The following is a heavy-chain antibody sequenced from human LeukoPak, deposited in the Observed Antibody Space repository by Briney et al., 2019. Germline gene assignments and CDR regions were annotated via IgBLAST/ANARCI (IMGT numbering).Heavy chain of an antibody. D-gene: IGHD6-13*01. CDR3: AGDPAIAAAGSMEVDY. J-gene: IGHJ4*02. V-gene: IGHV4-59*01. Sequence: TSETLSLTCTVSGGSISNYYWSWIRQPPGKGLEWIGYIYYSGSTNYNPSLKSRVTISVDTSKNEFSLKLSSVTAADTAVYYCAGDPAIAAAGSMEVDYWGQGTLVTVSS. CDR2: IYYSGST. CDR1: GGSISNYY.